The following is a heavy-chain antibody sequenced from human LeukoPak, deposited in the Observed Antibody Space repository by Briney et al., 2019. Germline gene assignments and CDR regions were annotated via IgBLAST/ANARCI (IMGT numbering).Heavy chain of an antibody. V-gene: IGHV3-23*01. J-gene: IGHJ4*02. CDR2: ISGSGGST. CDR1: GFTFSSYA. Sequence: GGSLRLSCAASGFTFSSYAMSWVRQAPGKGLEWVSAISGSGGSTYYADSVKGRFTISRDNSKNTLYLQMNSLRAEDTAVYYCAKEFNYYDSSGYSRLSNFDYWGQGTLVTVSS. D-gene: IGHD3-22*01. CDR3: AKEFNYYDSSGYSRLSNFDY.